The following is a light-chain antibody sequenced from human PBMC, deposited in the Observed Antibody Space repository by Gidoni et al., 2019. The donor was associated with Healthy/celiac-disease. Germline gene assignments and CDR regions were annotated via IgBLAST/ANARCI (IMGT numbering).Light chain of an antibody. J-gene: IGKJ4*01. Sequence: DIVLTQSPATLSLSPGERATLSCRASQSVSSYLAWYQQKPGKAPRLLIYDASNRATGIPARFSGSGSGTDFTLTSSSLEPEDFAVYYCQQRSNWPPLTFGGGTKVEIK. CDR2: DAS. CDR3: QQRSNWPPLT. V-gene: IGKV3-11*01. CDR1: QSVSSY.